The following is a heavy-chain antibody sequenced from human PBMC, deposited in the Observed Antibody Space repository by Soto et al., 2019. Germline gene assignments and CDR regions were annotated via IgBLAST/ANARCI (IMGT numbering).Heavy chain of an antibody. D-gene: IGHD2-2*01. CDR2: ISPSSGGT. Sequence: QVQLVQAGAEVKKPGASVRVSCKASGYTFTSYYIHWVRQAPGQGPAWMGMISPSSGGTDYAQKFQGRVTMTRATSTSTVYMELSSLRSEDTAVYFCTRSIITPAGTDAFDLWGQGTLVTVSS. J-gene: IGHJ3*01. CDR3: TRSIITPAGTDAFDL. V-gene: IGHV1-46*03. CDR1: GYTFTSYY.